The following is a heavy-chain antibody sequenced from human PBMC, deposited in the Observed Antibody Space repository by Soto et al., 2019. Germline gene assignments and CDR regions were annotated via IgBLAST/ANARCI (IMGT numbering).Heavy chain of an antibody. CDR1: GFTFSSYW. CDR3: GRLMNGGATDY. D-gene: IGHD1-26*01. J-gene: IGHJ4*02. CDR2: IKQDGSEK. V-gene: IGHV3-7*03. Sequence: GGSLRLSCAASGFTFSSYWMSWVRQAPGKGLGWVANIKQDGSEKYYVDSVKGRFTISRDSAKNSLYLQMNSLRAEDTAVYYCGRLMNGGATDYWGQGTLVTVSS.